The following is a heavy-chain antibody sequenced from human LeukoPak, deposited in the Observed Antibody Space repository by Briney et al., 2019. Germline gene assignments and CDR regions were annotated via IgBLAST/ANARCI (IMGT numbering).Heavy chain of an antibody. Sequence: PSETLSLTCTVSGASISTYYWSWIRQPPGKGLEWIGYIYYSGNTYYNPSLKSRVTISVDTSKKQFSLKLSSVTAADTAVYYCARATITMMVGIPADAFDIWGQGTMVTVSS. CDR2: IYYSGNT. CDR3: ARATITMMVGIPADAFDI. D-gene: IGHD3-22*01. V-gene: IGHV4-30-4*08. CDR1: GASISTYY. J-gene: IGHJ3*02.